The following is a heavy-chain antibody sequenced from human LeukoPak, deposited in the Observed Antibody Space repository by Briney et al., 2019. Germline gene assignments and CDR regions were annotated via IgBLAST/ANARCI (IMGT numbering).Heavy chain of an antibody. J-gene: IGHJ4*02. CDR3: AKDPYDFWSGLSPDFDY. D-gene: IGHD3-3*01. CDR2: ISGSGGST. CDR1: GFTFSSYA. Sequence: GSLRLSCAASGFTFSSYAMSWVRQAPGKGLEWVSGISGSGGSTHYADSVKGRFTISRDNSKNTLYLQMNSLRAEDTAVYYCAKDPYDFWSGLSPDFDYWGQGTLVTVSS. V-gene: IGHV3-23*01.